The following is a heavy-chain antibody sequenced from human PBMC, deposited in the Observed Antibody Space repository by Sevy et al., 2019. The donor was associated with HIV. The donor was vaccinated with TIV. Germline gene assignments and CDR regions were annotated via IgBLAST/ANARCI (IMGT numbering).Heavy chain of an antibody. Sequence: SLKISCTVSGFTFGDYTLSWVRQAPGKGLEWVAFIRGKPYGGTTEYAASVKGRFTISRDDSKSIAYLQMNSLKTEDTAVYYCTRVEGTADWGMDVWGQGTVVVVSS. J-gene: IGHJ6*02. D-gene: IGHD3-9*01. CDR3: TRVEGTADWGMDV. CDR2: IRGKPYGGTT. CDR1: GFTFGDYT. V-gene: IGHV3-49*04.